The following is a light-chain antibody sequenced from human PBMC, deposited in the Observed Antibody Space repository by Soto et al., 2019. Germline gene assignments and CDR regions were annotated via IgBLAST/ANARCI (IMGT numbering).Light chain of an antibody. J-gene: IGKJ4*01. Sequence: EVVMTQSPATLSVSPGDRATLSCRASQSVHNNLAWYQQKPGQASRLLIFDTSTRATDIPIRFTGGGSGTEFTLTISSLQSEDSAVYYCQQYEIWPLTFGGGTKVEIK. CDR2: DTS. CDR3: QQYEIWPLT. CDR1: QSVHNN. V-gene: IGKV3-15*01.